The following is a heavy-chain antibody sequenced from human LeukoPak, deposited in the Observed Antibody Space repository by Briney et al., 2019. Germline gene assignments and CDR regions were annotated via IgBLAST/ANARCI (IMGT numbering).Heavy chain of an antibody. CDR3: AKDLEMATVGYFDY. D-gene: IGHD5-24*01. CDR2: IRSSGGTT. V-gene: IGHV3-23*01. CDR1: GFTFSSYA. J-gene: IGHJ4*02. Sequence: GWSLRLSCAASGFTFSSYAMSWVRQAPGKGLEWVSSIRSSGGTTHYADSVKGRFTISRDDSKNTLSLQMNSRRAEDTAVYYCAKDLEMATVGYFDYWGQGTLVTVSS.